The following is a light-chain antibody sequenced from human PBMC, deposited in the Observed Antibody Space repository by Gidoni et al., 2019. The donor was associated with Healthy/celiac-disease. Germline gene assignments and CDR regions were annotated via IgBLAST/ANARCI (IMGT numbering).Light chain of an antibody. J-gene: IGKJ2*01. V-gene: IGKV3-15*01. CDR2: GAS. Sequence: EIVTTQSPATLSMSPGERATLSCRASQSVSSNLAWYQQKPGQAPRLLIYGASTRATGIPARFSGSGSGTEFTLTISSLQSEDFAVYYCQQYNNWPQTFGQXTKLEIK. CDR3: QQYNNWPQT. CDR1: QSVSSN.